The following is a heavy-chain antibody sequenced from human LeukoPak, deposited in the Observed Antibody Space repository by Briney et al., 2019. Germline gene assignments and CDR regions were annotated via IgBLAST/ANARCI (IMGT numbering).Heavy chain of an antibody. Sequence: SETLSLTCTVSGGSISSYYWSWIRQPPGKGLEWIGYIYYSGSTNYNPSLKSRVTISVDTSKNQFSLKLSSVTAADTAVYYCASPTITPSAFDIWGQGTMVTVSS. D-gene: IGHD5-12*01. CDR2: IYYSGST. J-gene: IGHJ3*02. CDR3: ASPTITPSAFDI. CDR1: GGSISSYY. V-gene: IGHV4-59*12.